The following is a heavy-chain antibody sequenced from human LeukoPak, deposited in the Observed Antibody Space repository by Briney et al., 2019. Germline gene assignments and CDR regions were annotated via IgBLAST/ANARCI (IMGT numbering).Heavy chain of an antibody. CDR2: IYHSGST. CDR3: ARDRFYGGAVAPIDY. CDR1: GGSISSSNW. D-gene: IGHD4/OR15-4a*01. J-gene: IGHJ4*02. V-gene: IGHV4-4*02. Sequence: SGTLSLTCAVSGGSISSSNWWSWVRQPPGKGLEWIGEIYHSGSTNYNPSLKSRVTISVDTSKNQFSLKLSSVTAADTAVYYCARDRFYGGAVAPIDYWGQGTLVTVSS.